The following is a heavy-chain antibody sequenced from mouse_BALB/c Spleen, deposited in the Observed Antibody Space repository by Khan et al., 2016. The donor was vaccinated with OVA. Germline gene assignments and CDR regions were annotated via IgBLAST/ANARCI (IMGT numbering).Heavy chain of an antibody. Sequence: QVQLKQSGTELATPSASVNLSCTASGYTFTDYYINWMRQRTGQGLEWIGEFYPGSDNAYYNEKFKGKATLTADKSSSTSYMQLSSLTSEDSAVYFCTREWAAWLPYWGQGTPVTVSA. V-gene: IGHV1-77*01. CDR3: TREWAAWLPY. CDR2: FYPGSDNA. CDR1: GYTFTDYY. J-gene: IGHJ3*01.